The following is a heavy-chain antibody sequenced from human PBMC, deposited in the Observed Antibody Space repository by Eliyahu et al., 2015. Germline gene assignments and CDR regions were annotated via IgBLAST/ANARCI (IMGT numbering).Heavy chain of an antibody. CDR2: FYYSVST. CDR1: SGSISSSDYY. V-gene: IGHV4-39*01. D-gene: IGHD2-15*01. Sequence: QLQLQESGPGLVKPSETLSLTCTVSSGSISSSDYYWGWVRQPPGKGLEWIGSFYYSVSTYYNPSLKSRVTMDADASKNEFSLTLRSVTTADTAVYYCARQIVLRRGGSNWWGGHFDPWGQGTLVTVSS. CDR3: ARQIVLRRGGSNWWGGHFDP. J-gene: IGHJ5*02.